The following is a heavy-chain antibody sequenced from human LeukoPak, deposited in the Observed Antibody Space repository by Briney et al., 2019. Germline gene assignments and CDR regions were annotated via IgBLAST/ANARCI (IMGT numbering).Heavy chain of an antibody. CDR3: ARGPYSYDSSGAFDI. J-gene: IGHJ3*02. Sequence: SETLSLTCTVSGGSISSSSYNWGWIRQPPGKGLEWIGRISSSGSTNYNPSLKSRVTISVDTSKDQFSLKLSSVTAADTAVYFCARGPYSYDSSGAFDIWGQGTMVTVSS. D-gene: IGHD3-22*01. V-gene: IGHV4-39*07. CDR2: ISSSGST. CDR1: GGSISSSSYN.